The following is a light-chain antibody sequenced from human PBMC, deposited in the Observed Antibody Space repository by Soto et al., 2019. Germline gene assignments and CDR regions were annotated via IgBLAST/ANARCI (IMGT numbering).Light chain of an antibody. V-gene: IGLV2-11*01. J-gene: IGLJ1*01. CDR2: DVT. CDR1: SSDVGGYKY. Sequence: QSALTQPHSVSGSPGQSVTISCTGTSSDVGGYKYVSWYQHHPGKAPKLIIYDVTERPSGVPERFSGSRSGNTASLTISGLQAEDEADYYCCSYTGSYSYVFGIGTKVTVL. CDR3: CSYTGSYSYV.